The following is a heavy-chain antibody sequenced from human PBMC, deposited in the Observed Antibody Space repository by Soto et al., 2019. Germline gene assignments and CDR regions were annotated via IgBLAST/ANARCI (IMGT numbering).Heavy chain of an antibody. CDR2: ISSSSSYI. CDR1: GCTFSSYS. CDR3: ASDIVATIDAFDI. Sequence: PGGSMRVSCAAAGCTFSSYSRNWVRQAPGKGLEWVSSISSSSSYIYYADSVKGRFTISRDNAKNSLYLQMNSLRAEDTAVYYCASDIVATIDAFDIWGQGTMVTVSS. V-gene: IGHV3-21*01. J-gene: IGHJ3*02. D-gene: IGHD5-12*01.